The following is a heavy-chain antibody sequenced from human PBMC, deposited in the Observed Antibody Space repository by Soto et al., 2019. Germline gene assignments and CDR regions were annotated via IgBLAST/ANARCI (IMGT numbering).Heavy chain of an antibody. D-gene: IGHD1-26*01. V-gene: IGHV3-30-3*01. CDR1: GFTFSSYA. CDR2: ISYDGSNK. J-gene: IGHJ4*02. Sequence: GGSLRLSCAASGFTFSSYAMHWVRQAPGKGLEWVAVISYDGSNKYYADSVKGRFTISRDNSKNTLYLQMNSLRAEDTAVYYCARDRTDEEWEVDYWGQGTLVTVSS. CDR3: ARDRTDEEWEVDY.